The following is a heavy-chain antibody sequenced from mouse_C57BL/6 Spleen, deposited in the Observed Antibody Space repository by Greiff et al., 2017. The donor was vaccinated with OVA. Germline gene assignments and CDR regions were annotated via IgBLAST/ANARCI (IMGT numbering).Heavy chain of an antibody. CDR3: ARARREYYYAMDY. Sequence: EVMLVESGPSLVRPSQTLSLTSTVTGFSINSDCYWIWIRQFPGNKLEYIGYTFYSGITYYNPSLESRTYITRDTSKNQFSLKLSSVTTEDTATYYCARARREYYYAMDYWGQGTSVTVSS. J-gene: IGHJ4*01. V-gene: IGHV3-3*01. CDR2: TFYSGIT. D-gene: IGHD2-12*01. CDR1: GFSINSDCY.